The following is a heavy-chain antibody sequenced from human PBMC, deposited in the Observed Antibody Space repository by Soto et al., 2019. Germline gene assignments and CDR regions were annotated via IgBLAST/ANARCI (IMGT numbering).Heavy chain of an antibody. Sequence: PGGSLRLSCAASGFTFSSYGMHWVRQAPGKGLEWVGFIWYDGSNTFYAESVKGRFTISRDNSKNTVYLQINALRAEDTAVYYCARDFSMVIVAPGDWGQGTRVTVPS. CDR1: GFTFSSYG. CDR2: IWYDGSNT. D-gene: IGHD5-12*01. J-gene: IGHJ4*02. CDR3: ARDFSMVIVAPGD. V-gene: IGHV3-33*08.